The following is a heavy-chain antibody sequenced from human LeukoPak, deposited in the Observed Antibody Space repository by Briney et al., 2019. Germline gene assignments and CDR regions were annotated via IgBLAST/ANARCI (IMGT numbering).Heavy chain of an antibody. Sequence: PGGSLRLSCAASGFTFSSYSMNWVRQAPGKGLEWVSSISSSSSYIYYADSVKGRFTISRDNAKNSLYLQMNSLRAEDTAVYYCAKEYDSGGYGAYFDHWGRGTLVTVSS. CDR2: ISSSSSYI. CDR1: GFTFSSYS. J-gene: IGHJ4*02. CDR3: AKEYDSGGYGAYFDH. V-gene: IGHV3-21*01. D-gene: IGHD3-10*01.